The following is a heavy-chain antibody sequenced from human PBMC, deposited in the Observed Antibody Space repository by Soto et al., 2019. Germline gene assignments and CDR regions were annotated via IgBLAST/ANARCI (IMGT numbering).Heavy chain of an antibody. CDR1: GFTFSSYA. J-gene: IGHJ3*02. V-gene: IGHV3-23*01. CDR2: ISGSGGST. D-gene: IGHD2-15*01. Sequence: EVQLLESGGGLVQPGGSLRRSCAASGFTFSSYAMSLVRQAPGKGLEWVSAISGSGGSTYYADAVKGRFTISRDNSKNTLYLQMNSLTAEDTAVYYCAKGDPSDIVFVVAATTALFDFDIWGQGTMVTVSS. CDR3: AKGDPSDIVFVVAATTALFDFDI.